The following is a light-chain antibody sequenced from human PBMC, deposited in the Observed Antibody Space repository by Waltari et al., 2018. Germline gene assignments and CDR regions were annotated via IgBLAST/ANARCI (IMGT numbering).Light chain of an antibody. J-gene: IGKJ2*01. Sequence: DIVMTQSPDSLAVSLGERATINCKSSQNVLYAFNNKNFLSWYQQKPGQPPRLLIYWASTGEAGVPDRFSGSGSGADFSLTISSLQTDDAAVYYCQQYHSTPYTFGPGTKLEI. CDR1: QNVLYAFNNKNF. V-gene: IGKV4-1*01. CDR2: WAS. CDR3: QQYHSTPYT.